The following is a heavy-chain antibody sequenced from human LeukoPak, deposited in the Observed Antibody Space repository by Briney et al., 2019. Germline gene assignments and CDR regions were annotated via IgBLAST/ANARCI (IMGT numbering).Heavy chain of an antibody. CDR3: ATGLYSGYPMGAHDAFDI. CDR1: GYTFSSFA. V-gene: IGHV1-2*04. J-gene: IGHJ3*02. Sequence: ASVKVSCKASGYTFSSFAITWVRQAPGQGLEWMGWINPNSGGTNYAQKFQGWVTMTRDTSISTAYMELSRLRSDDTAVYYCATGLYSGYPMGAHDAFDIWGQGTMVTVSS. CDR2: INPNSGGT. D-gene: IGHD5-12*01.